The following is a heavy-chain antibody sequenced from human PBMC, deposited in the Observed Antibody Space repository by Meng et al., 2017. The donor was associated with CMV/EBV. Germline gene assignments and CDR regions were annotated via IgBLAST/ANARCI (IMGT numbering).Heavy chain of an antibody. CDR1: GYTFDTYG. V-gene: IGHV1-18*01. D-gene: IGHD4-17*01. CDR3: ARDSYGDYLEYEYYYYYHPMDV. Sequence: GESLKISCKASGYTFDTYGITWVRQAPGQGLEWVGWISVYNGNTKTKYAQKVQGRVTMTTDTSTSTAYMELRSLKSDDTAVYYCARDSYGDYLEYEYYYYYHPMDVWGQGTTVTVSS. CDR2: ISVYNGNT. J-gene: IGHJ6*02.